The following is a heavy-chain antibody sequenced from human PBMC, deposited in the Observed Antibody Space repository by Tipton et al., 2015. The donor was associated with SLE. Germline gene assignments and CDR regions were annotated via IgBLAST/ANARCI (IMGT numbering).Heavy chain of an antibody. D-gene: IGHD3-10*01. Sequence: TLSLTCTVSGGSISSYYWSWIRQPPGKGLEWIGYIYYTGSTNYNPSLKSRVTIFVDTSKNQFSLKLSSVTAADTAVYYCARDERVRGVLDYWGQGTLVTVSS. CDR2: IYYTGST. J-gene: IGHJ4*02. CDR1: GGSISSYY. CDR3: ARDERVRGVLDY. V-gene: IGHV4-59*12.